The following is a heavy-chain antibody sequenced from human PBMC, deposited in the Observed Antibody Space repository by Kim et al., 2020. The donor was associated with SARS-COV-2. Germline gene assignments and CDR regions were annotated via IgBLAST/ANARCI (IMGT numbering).Heavy chain of an antibody. J-gene: IGHJ3*02. V-gene: IGHV3-30*04. Sequence: GGSLRLSCAASGFTFSSYAMHWVRQAPGKGLEWVAVISYDGSNKYYADSVKGRFTISRDNSKNTLYLQMNSLRAEDTAVYYCSRDATTVTMVAAFDIWG. CDR3: SRDATTVTMVAAFDI. CDR2: ISYDGSNK. CDR1: GFTFSSYA. D-gene: IGHD4-17*01.